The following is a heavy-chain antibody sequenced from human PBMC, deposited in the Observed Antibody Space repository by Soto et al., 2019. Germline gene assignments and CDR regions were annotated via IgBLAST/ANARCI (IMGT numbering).Heavy chain of an antibody. CDR3: ARVRTRGIVVVKFGLDAFDI. V-gene: IGHV3-30*19. J-gene: IGHJ3*02. CDR1: GFTFSSYG. CDR2: IWYDGSNK. D-gene: IGHD3-22*01. Sequence: GESLKISCAASGFTFSSYGMHWVRQAPGKGLEWVAVIWYDGSNKYYADSVKGRFTISRGNSKNTLYLQMNSLRAEDTAVYYCARVRTRGIVVVKFGLDAFDIWGQGTMVTVSS.